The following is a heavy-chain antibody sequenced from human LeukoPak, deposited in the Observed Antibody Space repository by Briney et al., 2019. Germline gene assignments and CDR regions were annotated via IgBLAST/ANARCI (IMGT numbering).Heavy chain of an antibody. Sequence: PGGSLRLSCAASGFTFDDYAMHWLRQAPGKGLEWVSSISWISGSIGYADSVKGRFTISRDNAKNSLYLQMNSLRPEDTAVYYCARVRWNTPVYWGQGTLVTVSS. V-gene: IGHV3-9*01. D-gene: IGHD1-1*01. CDR2: ISWISGSI. CDR3: ARVRWNTPVY. CDR1: GFTFDDYA. J-gene: IGHJ4*02.